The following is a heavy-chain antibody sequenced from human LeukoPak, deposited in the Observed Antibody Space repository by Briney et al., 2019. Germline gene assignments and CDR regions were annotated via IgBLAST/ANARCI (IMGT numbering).Heavy chain of an antibody. Sequence: PSETLSLTCTVSGGSISSYYWSWIRQPAGKGLEWIGRIYTSGSTNYNPSLKSRVTMSVDTSKNQFSLKLSSVTAADTAVYYCARVADSLHDYYYYMDVWGKGTTVTVSS. CDR2: IYTSGST. CDR3: ARVADSLHDYYYYMDV. V-gene: IGHV4-4*07. D-gene: IGHD2-15*01. J-gene: IGHJ6*03. CDR1: GGSISSYY.